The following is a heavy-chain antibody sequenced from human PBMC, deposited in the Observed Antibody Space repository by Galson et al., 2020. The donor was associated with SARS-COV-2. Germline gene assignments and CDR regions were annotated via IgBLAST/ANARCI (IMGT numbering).Heavy chain of an antibody. CDR2: IWYDGSNK. D-gene: IGHD3-9*01. CDR3: ARGGYYDILTGYYPYIEIDY. Sequence: ELDAGGSLRLSCAASGFTFSSYGMHWVRQAPGKGLEWVAVIWYDGSNKYYADSVKGRFTISRDNSKNTLYLQMNSLRAEDTAVYYCARGGYYDILTGYYPYIEIDYWGQGTLVTVSS. V-gene: IGHV3-33*01. CDR1: GFTFSSYG. J-gene: IGHJ4*02.